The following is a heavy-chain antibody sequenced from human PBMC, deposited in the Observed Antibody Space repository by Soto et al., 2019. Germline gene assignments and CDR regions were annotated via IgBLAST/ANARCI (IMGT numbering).Heavy chain of an antibody. CDR2: IYYSGST. CDR1: GGSISSYY. D-gene: IGHD4-17*01. Sequence: SETLSLTCTVSGGSISSYYWSWIRQPPGKGLEWIGYIYYSGSTNYNPSLKSRVTISVDTSKNQFSLKLSSVTAADTAVYYCARSLDYGDYEYFQHWGQGTLVTVSS. J-gene: IGHJ1*01. CDR3: ARSLDYGDYEYFQH. V-gene: IGHV4-59*01.